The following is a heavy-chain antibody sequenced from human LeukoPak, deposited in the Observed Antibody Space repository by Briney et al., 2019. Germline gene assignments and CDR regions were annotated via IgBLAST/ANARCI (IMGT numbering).Heavy chain of an antibody. CDR1: GFTFSSYW. CDR2: ISYSGSTT. J-gene: IGHJ5*02. Sequence: GGSLRLSCTASGFTFSSYWMNWVRQAPGKGLEWVSYISYSGSTTSYADSVKGRFTISRDNAKNSLYLQMNSLRAEDTAVYYCARAGPPAFDPWGQGTLVTVSS. V-gene: IGHV3-48*04. CDR3: ARAGPPAFDP.